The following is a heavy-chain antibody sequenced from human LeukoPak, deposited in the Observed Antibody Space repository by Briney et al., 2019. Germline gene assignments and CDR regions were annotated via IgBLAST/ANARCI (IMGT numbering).Heavy chain of an antibody. CDR3: AKGLLWFREFDY. CDR1: GFTFSTYG. V-gene: IGHV3-23*01. CDR2: ISGSGGST. D-gene: IGHD3-10*01. J-gene: IGHJ4*02. Sequence: GGSLRLSCAASGFTFSTYGLHWVRQAPGKGLEWVSAISGSGGSTYYADSVKGRFTISRDNSKNTLYLQMNSLRAEDTAVYYCAKGLLWFREFDYWGQGTLVTVSS.